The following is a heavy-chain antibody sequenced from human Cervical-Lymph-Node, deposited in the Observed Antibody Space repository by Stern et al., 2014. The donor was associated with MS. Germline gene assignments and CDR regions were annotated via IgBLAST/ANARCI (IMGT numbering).Heavy chain of an antibody. V-gene: IGHV1-69*01. J-gene: IGHJ4*02. CDR1: GGTFSNYA. CDR2: FIPIFETI. D-gene: IGHD1-26*01. CDR3: ARDLGYSGTYYDY. Sequence: QVQLVESGAEVKKPGSSVKVSCKAAGGTFSNYAISWVRQAPGQGLEWMGAFIPIFETINYAQKFQGRLTITADESTSTAYMELTSLISEDTAVYYCARDLGYSGTYYDYWGQGTLVTVSS.